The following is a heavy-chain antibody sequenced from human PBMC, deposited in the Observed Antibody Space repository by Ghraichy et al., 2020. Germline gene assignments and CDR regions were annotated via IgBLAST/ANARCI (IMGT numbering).Heavy chain of an antibody. CDR2: INGGNT. J-gene: IGHJ3*02. Sequence: GGSLRLSCAASEFTFSNFAMSWIRQAPGEGLEWVSAINGGNTYYADSVKGRFTISRDNSKNTLFLQMHSLRAEDTAKYYCVRESRGYSYADIWGQRTMVTVPS. D-gene: IGHD5-18*01. CDR3: VRESRGYSYADI. V-gene: IGHV3-23*01. CDR1: EFTFSNFA.